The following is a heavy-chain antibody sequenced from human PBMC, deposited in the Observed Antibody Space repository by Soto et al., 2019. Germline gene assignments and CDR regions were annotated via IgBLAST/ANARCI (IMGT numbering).Heavy chain of an antibody. CDR1: GGTFSSYA. CDR3: ATVGRDPTTL. J-gene: IGHJ4*02. V-gene: IGHV1-69*13. D-gene: IGHD1-1*01. Sequence: SVKVSCKASGGTFSSYAITWVRQAPGQGLEWMGGIIPLFSTTNYAQNFHGRVTITADESTSTAYMKLSSLTSEDTAVYYCATVGRDPTTLWGQGTLVTVSS. CDR2: IIPLFSTT.